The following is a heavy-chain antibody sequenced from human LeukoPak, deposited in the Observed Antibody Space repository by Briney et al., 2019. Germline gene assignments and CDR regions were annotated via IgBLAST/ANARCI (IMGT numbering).Heavy chain of an antibody. D-gene: IGHD5-12*01. CDR3: ARHSRKTLIRRLKDLIVATKHDAFDI. Sequence: SVKVSCKASGGTFSSYAISWVRQAPGQGLEWMGGIIPIFGTANYAQKFQGRVTITADKSTSTAYMELSSLRSEDTAVYYCARHSRKTLIRRLKDLIVATKHDAFDIWGQGTMVTVSS. V-gene: IGHV1-69*06. J-gene: IGHJ3*02. CDR2: IIPIFGTA. CDR1: GGTFSSYA.